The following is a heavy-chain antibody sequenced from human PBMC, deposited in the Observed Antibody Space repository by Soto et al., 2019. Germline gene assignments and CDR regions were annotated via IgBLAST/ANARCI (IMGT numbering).Heavy chain of an antibody. CDR2: ISSSSSYI. CDR3: ARDTEWNDPFNYYYGMDV. Sequence: EVQLVESGGGLVKPGGSLRLSCAASGFTFSSYSMNWVRQAPGKGLEWVSSISSSSSYIYYADSVKGRFTISRDNAKNSLYLQMNSLRAEDTAVYYCARDTEWNDPFNYYYGMDVWGQGTTVTVSS. J-gene: IGHJ6*02. CDR1: GFTFSSYS. V-gene: IGHV3-21*01. D-gene: IGHD1-1*01.